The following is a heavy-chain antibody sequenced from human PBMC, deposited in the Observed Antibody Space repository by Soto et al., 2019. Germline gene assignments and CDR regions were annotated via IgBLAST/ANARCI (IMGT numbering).Heavy chain of an antibody. J-gene: IGHJ4*02. V-gene: IGHV3-48*02. CDR2: ISSSSSTI. D-gene: IGHD1-26*01. CDR3: ARVVISGSYLDY. Sequence: HGGSIRISCAASGFTFSCYRMHWLRKDTGKGLEWVSYISSSSSTIYYADSVKGRFTISRDNAKNSLYLQMNSLRDEDTAVYYCARVVISGSYLDYWGQGTLVTVSS. CDR1: GFTFSCYR.